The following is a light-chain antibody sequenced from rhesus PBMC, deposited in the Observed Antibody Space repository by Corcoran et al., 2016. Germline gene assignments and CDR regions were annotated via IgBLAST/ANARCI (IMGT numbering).Light chain of an antibody. CDR1: QGINNY. J-gene: IGKJ2*01. Sequence: DIQMTQSPPSLSASVGDRVTITCRASQGINNYLSWYQQKPGKAPKLLVYDASTFQSGVPPRFSGSGSGTDFTLTISSLQPEDFATYYCLQYNSDPYSFGQGTKVEIK. CDR2: DAS. V-gene: IGKV1-43*02. CDR3: LQYNSDPYS.